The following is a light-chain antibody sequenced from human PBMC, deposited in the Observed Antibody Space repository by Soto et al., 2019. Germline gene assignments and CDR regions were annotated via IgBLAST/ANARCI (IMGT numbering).Light chain of an antibody. J-gene: IGLJ1*01. CDR2: DVS. CDR1: SSVVGSYNL. Sequence: QSALTQPASVSGSPGQSITISCTGTSSVVGSYNLVSWYQQHPGKAPKLIIYDVSERPSGVSNRFSGSQSGNTASLTISGLQAEDEADYYCCSYAGSRTYVFGTGTKVTVL. V-gene: IGLV2-23*02. CDR3: CSYAGSRTYV.